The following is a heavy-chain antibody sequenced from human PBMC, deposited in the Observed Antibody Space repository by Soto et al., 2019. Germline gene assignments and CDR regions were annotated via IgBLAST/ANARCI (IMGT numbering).Heavy chain of an antibody. D-gene: IGHD3-16*01. J-gene: IGHJ4*02. CDR3: ARDSSSYAFDY. Sequence: LSLTCTVSGGSLNNYYWSWIRLAPGKGLEWIGYIYYTGTTKYNASLKSRVTMSVDASNNEFSLKMTSMTAADTGIYYCARDSSSYAFDYWGQGTQVTVSS. CDR1: GGSLNNYY. CDR2: IYYTGTT. V-gene: IGHV4-59*01.